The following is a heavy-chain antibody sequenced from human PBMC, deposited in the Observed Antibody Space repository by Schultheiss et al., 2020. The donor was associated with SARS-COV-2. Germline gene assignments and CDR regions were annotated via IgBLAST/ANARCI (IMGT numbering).Heavy chain of an antibody. V-gene: IGHV3-23*01. CDR3: TTDPLYDYVWGSWRY. D-gene: IGHD3-16*01. CDR1: GFTFSSYG. CDR2: ISGSGGIK. Sequence: GGSLRLSCAASGFTFSSYGMHWVRQAPGKGLEWVSFISGSGGIKDYGDSVKGRFTISRDNSKNTLYLQMNSLKTEDTAVYYCTTDPLYDYVWGSWRYWGQGTLVTVSS. J-gene: IGHJ4*02.